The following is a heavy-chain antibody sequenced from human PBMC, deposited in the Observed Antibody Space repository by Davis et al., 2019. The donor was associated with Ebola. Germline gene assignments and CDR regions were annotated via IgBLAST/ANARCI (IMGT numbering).Heavy chain of an antibody. D-gene: IGHD2-15*01. CDR3: ARGRWFDY. Sequence: MPGGSLTLSCAVYGGSFSGYYWSWIRQPPGKGLEWIGEINHSGSTNYNPSLKSRVTISVDTSKNQFSLKLSSVTAADTAVYYCARGRWFDYWGQGTLVTVSS. V-gene: IGHV4-34*01. CDR2: INHSGST. J-gene: IGHJ4*02. CDR1: GGSFSGYY.